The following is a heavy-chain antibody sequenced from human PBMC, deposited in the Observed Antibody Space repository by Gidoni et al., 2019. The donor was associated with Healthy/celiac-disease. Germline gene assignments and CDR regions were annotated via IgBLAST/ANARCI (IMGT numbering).Heavy chain of an antibody. CDR3: AREYYFWD. CDR1: GGSISSGSYY. CDR2: IYTSGST. V-gene: IGHV4-61*02. Sequence: QVQLQESGPGLVKPSQTLSLTCTVSGGSISSGSYYWSWIRQPAGKGLEWIGRIYTSGSTNYHPSLKSRVTISVDTSKNQFSLKLSSVTAADTAVYYCAREYYFWDWGQGTLVTVSS. D-gene: IGHD3-16*01. J-gene: IGHJ4*02.